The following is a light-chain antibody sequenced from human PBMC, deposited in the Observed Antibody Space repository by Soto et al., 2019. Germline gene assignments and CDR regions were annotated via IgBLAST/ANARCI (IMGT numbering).Light chain of an antibody. CDR2: DVS. CDR1: SRAVGGYNY. CDR3: SSYTSSSTYV. V-gene: IGLV2-14*01. Sequence: SVLTQPAPLSGSPGQSITISRTGTSRAVGGYNYVSWYQQHPGKAPKLMIYDVSNRPSGVSNRFSGSKSGNTASLTISGLQAEDEADYYCSSYTSSSTYVFGTGTKVTVL. J-gene: IGLJ1*01.